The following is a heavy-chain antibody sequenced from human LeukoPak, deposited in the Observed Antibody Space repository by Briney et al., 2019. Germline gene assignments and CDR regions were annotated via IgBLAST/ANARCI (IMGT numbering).Heavy chain of an antibody. CDR1: GFTFSSYS. D-gene: IGHD2-2*02. V-gene: IGHV3-21*01. J-gene: IGHJ4*02. CDR3: ARDHCSSTSCYTALFDY. CDR2: ISSSSSYI. Sequence: PGGSLRLSCAASGFTFSSYSMNWVRQAPGKGLEWVSSISSSSSYIYYVDSVKGRFTISRDNAKNSLYLQMNSLRAEDTAVYYCARDHCSSTSCYTALFDYWGQGTLVTVSS.